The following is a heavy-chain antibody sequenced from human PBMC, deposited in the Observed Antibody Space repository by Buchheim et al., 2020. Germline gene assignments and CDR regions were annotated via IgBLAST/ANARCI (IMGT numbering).Heavy chain of an antibody. Sequence: EVQLLESGGGLVQPGGSLRLSCAASGFTFSSYAMSWVRQAPGKGLDWFSAIIVSGGGTSYADSVKGRLTISSDNSNTTLYFQMNSLRAEDTAVYYCAKTIAAFDYWGQGTL. V-gene: IGHV3-23*01. CDR1: GFTFSSYA. J-gene: IGHJ4*02. CDR3: AKTIAAFDY. D-gene: IGHD6-13*01. CDR2: IIVSGGGT.